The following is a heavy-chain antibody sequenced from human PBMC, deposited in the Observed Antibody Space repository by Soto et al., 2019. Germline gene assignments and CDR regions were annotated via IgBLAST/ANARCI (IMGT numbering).Heavy chain of an antibody. CDR1: GYRFTSYW. Sequence: GASLKISCKGSGYRFTSYWISWVRQMHGKGLEWLGRIVTSDSYTNYRPSFQGHVTISADKSNSTAYRQRSSLKATYTAMYYCARGTGTTGYYYGMDVWGQGTTVTVSS. V-gene: IGHV5-10-1*01. CDR2: IVTSDSYT. CDR3: ARGTGTTGYYYGMDV. D-gene: IGHD1-7*01. J-gene: IGHJ6*02.